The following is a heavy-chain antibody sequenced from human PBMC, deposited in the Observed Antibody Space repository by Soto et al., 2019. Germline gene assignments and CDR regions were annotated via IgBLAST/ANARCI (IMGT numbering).Heavy chain of an antibody. CDR1: GFTFSDNY. CDR2: ISSSGSII. Sequence: XESLRLSCAASGFTFSDNYMSWIGQAPGKGLEWVSYISSSGSIIYYADSVKGRFTISRDNAKNSLYLQMNSLRAEDTAVYYCARDIGYYEGDGYFDYWGQGALVTVSS. V-gene: IGHV3-11*01. CDR3: ARDIGYYEGDGYFDY. D-gene: IGHD3-22*01. J-gene: IGHJ4*02.